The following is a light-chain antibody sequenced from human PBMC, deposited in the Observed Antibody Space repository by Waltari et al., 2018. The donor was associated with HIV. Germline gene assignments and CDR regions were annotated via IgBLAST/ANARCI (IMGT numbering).Light chain of an antibody. CDR2: DAS. J-gene: IGKJ4*01. Sequence: AIQMPQSPSSLSASVGDRVTITCRASQGIRNDLSWYQQKPGKAPKLLIYDASSLQSGAPSRFSGSGFGTDFTLTISSLQPEDFATYYCLQDDSYPLTFGGGTKVEIK. V-gene: IGKV1-6*01. CDR1: QGIRND. CDR3: LQDDSYPLT.